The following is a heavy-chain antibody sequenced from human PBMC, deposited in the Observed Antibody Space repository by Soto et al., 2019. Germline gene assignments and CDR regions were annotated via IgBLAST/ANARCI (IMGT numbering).Heavy chain of an antibody. Sequence: GGSLRLSCAASGFTFSNASMSWVLHAPGKELEWVGRIKSKTDGGTTDSAAPVKGRFTISRDDSRNTLYLQMNSLKTEDTAVYYCTTDRVVRGVIITGVYYYYYGMDVWGQGTTVTVSS. J-gene: IGHJ6*02. D-gene: IGHD3-10*01. CDR2: IKSKTDGGTT. CDR1: GFTFSNAS. CDR3: TTDRVVRGVIITGVYYYYYGMDV. V-gene: IGHV3-15*01.